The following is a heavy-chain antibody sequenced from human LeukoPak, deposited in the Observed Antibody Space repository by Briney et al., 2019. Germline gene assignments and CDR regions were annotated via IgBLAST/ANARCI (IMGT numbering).Heavy chain of an antibody. CDR2: INPSGGST. CDR1: GYTFTSYY. V-gene: IGHV1-46*01. CDR3: AKTGSYLSFDI. D-gene: IGHD1-26*01. Sequence: ASVKVSCKASGYTFTSYYMHWVRQAPGQGLEWMGIINPSGGSTSYAQKFQGRVTMTRDTSTSAVYMELSGLRSEDTAVYYCAKTGSYLSFDIWGQGTMVTVSS. J-gene: IGHJ3*02.